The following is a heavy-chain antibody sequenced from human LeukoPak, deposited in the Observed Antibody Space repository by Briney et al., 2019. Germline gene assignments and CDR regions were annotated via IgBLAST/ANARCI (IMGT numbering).Heavy chain of an antibody. CDR1: GGSISSYY. V-gene: IGHV4-59*08. Sequence: SETLSLTCTASGGSISSYYWSWIRQPPGKGLEWIGYIYYSGSTNYNPSLKSRVTISVDTSKNQFSLKLSSVTAADTAVYYCARSSSAWGFDYWGQGTLVTVSS. D-gene: IGHD7-27*01. J-gene: IGHJ4*02. CDR2: IYYSGST. CDR3: ARSSSAWGFDY.